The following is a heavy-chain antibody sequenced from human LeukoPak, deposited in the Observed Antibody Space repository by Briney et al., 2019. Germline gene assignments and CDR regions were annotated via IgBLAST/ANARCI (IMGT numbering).Heavy chain of an antibody. J-gene: IGHJ3*02. D-gene: IGHD3-3*01. CDR3: ARVGEGYDFWSGYSPSGAFDI. CDR2: ISDIGSI. Sequence: SETLSLTCTVSGGSISSYYWSWIRQPPGKGLEWIAYISDIGSINYNPSLKSRVTISLDTSKNQFSLKLSSVTAADTAVYYCARVGEGYDFWSGYSPSGAFDIWGQGTMVTVSS. V-gene: IGHV4-59*12. CDR1: GGSISSYY.